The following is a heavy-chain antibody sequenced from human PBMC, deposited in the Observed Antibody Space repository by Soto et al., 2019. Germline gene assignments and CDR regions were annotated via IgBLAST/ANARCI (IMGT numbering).Heavy chain of an antibody. Sequence: QVQLQESGPGLVKPSGTLSLTCAVSGASISSSHWWSWVRQPPGKGLEWIGEIYHSGSTYYNASLKSRVAISLDKSKNQFSLKLRSVTAADTAVYYCVIKDYSDWFFDLWGRGTLVTVSS. CDR2: IYHSGST. V-gene: IGHV4-4*02. D-gene: IGHD4-4*01. CDR3: VIKDYSDWFFDL. J-gene: IGHJ2*01. CDR1: GASISSSHW.